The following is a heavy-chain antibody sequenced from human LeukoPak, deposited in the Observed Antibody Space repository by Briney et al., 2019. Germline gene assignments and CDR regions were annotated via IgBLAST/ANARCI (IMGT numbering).Heavy chain of an antibody. V-gene: IGHV3-23*01. Sequence: HPGGSLRLSCAASGFTFSSYAMSWVRQAPGKGLEWVSAINGSGGTTYYADSAKGRFTIYRDNSKNTLYLQMNSMRAEDTAVYYCARARIGTSGTKSNRWFDPWGEGILVTVAS. CDR3: ARARIGTSGTKSNRWFDP. CDR1: GFTFSSYA. J-gene: IGHJ5*02. D-gene: IGHD1-1*01. CDR2: INGSGGTT.